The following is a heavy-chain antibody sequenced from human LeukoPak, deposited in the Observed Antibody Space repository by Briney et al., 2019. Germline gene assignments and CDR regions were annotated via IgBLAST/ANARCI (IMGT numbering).Heavy chain of an antibody. CDR1: GFAFGIDG. CDR2: ISGSGGST. J-gene: IGHJ4*02. Sequence: GGSLRLSCSASGFAFGIDGMSWFRQAPGKGLEWVSAISGSGGSTYYADSVKGRFTISRDNSKNTLYLQMNSLRAEDTAVYYCAKDWSDFDYWGQGTLVTVSS. CDR3: AKDWSDFDY. V-gene: IGHV3-23*01.